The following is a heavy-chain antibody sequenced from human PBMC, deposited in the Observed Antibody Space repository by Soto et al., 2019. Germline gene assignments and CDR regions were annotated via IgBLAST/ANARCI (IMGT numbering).Heavy chain of an antibody. CDR1: GGSISSGGYY. J-gene: IGHJ4*02. CDR2: IYNSGST. Sequence: SETLSLTCTVSGGSISSGGYYWSWIRQHPRKGLEWIGYIYNSGSTSYNPSLKSRVTISVDTSKNQFSLKQSSVTAADTAVYYCARGTSTLSYWGQGTLVTVSS. D-gene: IGHD2-2*01. CDR3: ARGTSTLSY. V-gene: IGHV4-31*03.